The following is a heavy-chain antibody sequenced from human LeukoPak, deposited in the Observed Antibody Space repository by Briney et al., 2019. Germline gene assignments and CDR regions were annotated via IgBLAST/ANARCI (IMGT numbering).Heavy chain of an antibody. V-gene: IGHV4-59*01. D-gene: IGHD3-22*01. CDR2: IYYSGST. CDR1: GGSISSYY. Sequence: PSETLSLTCTVSGGSISSYYWSWIRQPTGKGLEWIGYIYYSGSTNYNPSLKSRVTISVDTSKNQFSLKLSSVTAADTAVYYCAREDYDSNWFDPWGQGTLVTVSS. CDR3: AREDYDSNWFDP. J-gene: IGHJ5*02.